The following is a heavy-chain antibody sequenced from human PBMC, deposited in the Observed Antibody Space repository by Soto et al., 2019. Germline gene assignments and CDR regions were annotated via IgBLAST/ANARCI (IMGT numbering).Heavy chain of an antibody. Sequence: QVHLVQSGAEVKKPGASVRVSCQASGYAFTTYGNTWVRQAPGQGLEWMGWISAHNGNTNYEQKLQGRVTVTRDTSTSTAYMELRSLRSDDTAVYYCARGRYGDYWGQGALVTVSS. J-gene: IGHJ4*02. V-gene: IGHV1-18*01. CDR3: ARGRYGDY. CDR2: ISAHNGNT. D-gene: IGHD1-1*01. CDR1: GYAFTTYG.